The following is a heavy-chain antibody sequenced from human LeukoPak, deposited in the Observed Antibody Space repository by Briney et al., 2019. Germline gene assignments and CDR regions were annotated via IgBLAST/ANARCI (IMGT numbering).Heavy chain of an antibody. V-gene: IGHV4-59*01. CDR1: GGSISSYY. CDR2: IYYSGST. Sequence: SETLSLTCTVSGGSISSYYWSWIRQPPGKGPEWIGYIYYSGSTNYNPSLKSRVTISVDTSKNQFSLKLSSVTAADTAVYYCARAGDYGDAPHWFDPWGQGTLVTVSS. CDR3: ARAGDYGDAPHWFDP. D-gene: IGHD4-17*01. J-gene: IGHJ5*02.